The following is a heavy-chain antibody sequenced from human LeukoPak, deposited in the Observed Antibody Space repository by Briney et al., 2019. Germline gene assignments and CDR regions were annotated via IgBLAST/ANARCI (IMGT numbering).Heavy chain of an antibody. CDR2: IKSKTDGGTT. Sequence: GGSLRLSCAASGFTFSIYAMSWVRQTPGKGLEWVGRIKSKTDGGTTDYAAPVKGRFTISRDDSKNTLYLQMNSLKTEDTAVYYCTTAFGYCSSTSCPTEDYWGQGTLVTVSS. CDR3: TTAFGYCSSTSCPTEDY. CDR1: GFTFSIYA. V-gene: IGHV3-15*01. J-gene: IGHJ4*02. D-gene: IGHD2-2*01.